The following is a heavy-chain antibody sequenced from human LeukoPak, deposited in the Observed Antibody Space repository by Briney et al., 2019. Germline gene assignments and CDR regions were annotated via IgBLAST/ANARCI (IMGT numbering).Heavy chain of an antibody. J-gene: IGHJ6*03. CDR1: GGSISSGSYY. D-gene: IGHD2-15*01. V-gene: IGHV4-61*02. Sequence: SETLSLTCTVSGGSISSGSYYWSWIRQPAGKGLEWIGRIYTSGSTYYNPSLKSRVTISVDTSKNQFSLRLSSVTAADTAVYYCAIDTDKLYYYYMDVWGKGTTVTVSS. CDR2: IYTSGST. CDR3: AIDTDKLYYYYMDV.